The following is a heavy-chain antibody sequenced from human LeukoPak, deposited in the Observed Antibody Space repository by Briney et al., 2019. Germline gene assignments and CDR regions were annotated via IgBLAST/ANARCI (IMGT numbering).Heavy chain of an antibody. D-gene: IGHD6-19*01. V-gene: IGHV4-4*07. J-gene: IGHJ4*02. CDR2: IYPSGNS. CDR3: ARAGRYSSGPTL. Sequence: SETLSLTCTVSGGSISAYYWSWIRQPAGEGLEWIGHIYPSGNSNYNPALKRRGTMSVDASKNQFSLNLSSVTAADTAVYYCARAGRYSSGPTLWGQGTLVTVSS. CDR1: GGSISAYY.